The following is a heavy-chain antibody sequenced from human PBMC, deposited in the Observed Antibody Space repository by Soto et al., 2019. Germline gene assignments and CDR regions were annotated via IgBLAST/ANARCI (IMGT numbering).Heavy chain of an antibody. CDR3: ALLGYCSGGGCWCDFDY. D-gene: IGHD2-15*01. J-gene: IGHJ4*01. CDR2: IIPILGIA. V-gene: IGHV1-69*02. CDR1: GGTFSSYT. Sequence: QVQLVQSGAEVKKPGSSVKVSCKASGGTFSSYTISWVRQAPGQGLEWMGRIIPILGIANYAQKFQGRVTITEDERTGTAYIELSSLRSEDTAADYCALLGYCSGGGCWCDFDYWGPGTPVPVPS.